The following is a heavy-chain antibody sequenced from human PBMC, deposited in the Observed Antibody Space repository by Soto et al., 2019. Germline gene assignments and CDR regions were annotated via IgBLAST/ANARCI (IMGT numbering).Heavy chain of an antibody. CDR2: INQDGSDY. V-gene: IGHV3-7*01. CDR1: GFTFGSHA. Sequence: EVHLVESGEGLVQPGGSLRLSCATSGFTFGSHALHWVRQAPGKGLEWVANINQDGSDYNHVASVKGRFTISRDNAKNSLFLQMNALRVEDTAVYYCARTGDGHHDFLDYWGQGILVSVSS. CDR3: ARTGDGHHDFLDY. J-gene: IGHJ4*02. D-gene: IGHD1-1*01.